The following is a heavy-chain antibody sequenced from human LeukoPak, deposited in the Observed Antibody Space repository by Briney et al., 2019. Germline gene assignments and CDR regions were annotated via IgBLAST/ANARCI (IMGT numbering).Heavy chain of an antibody. Sequence: SGPTLVNPTQTLTLTCTFSGFSLSISGMRVSWIRQPPGKALEWLARIDWDDDKFYSTSLKTRLTISKDTSKNQVVLTMTNMDPVDTATYYCAQGNYYGSGSYRYYFDYWGQGTLVTVSS. V-gene: IGHV2-70*04. J-gene: IGHJ4*02. CDR1: GFSLSISGMR. CDR2: IDWDDDK. CDR3: AQGNYYGSGSYRYYFDY. D-gene: IGHD3-10*01.